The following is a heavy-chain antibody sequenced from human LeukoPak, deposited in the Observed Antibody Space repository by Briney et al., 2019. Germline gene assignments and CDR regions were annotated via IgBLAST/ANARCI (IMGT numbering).Heavy chain of an antibody. Sequence: SETLSLTCTVSGGSVSSGSYYWSWIRQPPGKGLEWIGYIYYSGSTNYNPSLKSRVSRSVDTSKNQFSLKLSSVTAADTAVYYCAREREERGYSYGYNYWGQGTLVTVSS. CDR2: IYYSGST. J-gene: IGHJ4*02. V-gene: IGHV4-61*01. CDR3: AREREERGYSYGYNY. D-gene: IGHD5-18*01. CDR1: GGSVSSGSYY.